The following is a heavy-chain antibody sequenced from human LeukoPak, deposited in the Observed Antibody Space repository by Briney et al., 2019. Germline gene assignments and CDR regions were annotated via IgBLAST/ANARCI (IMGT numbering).Heavy chain of an antibody. D-gene: IGHD3-3*01. V-gene: IGHV1-18*01. CDR2: ISAYNGNT. J-gene: IGHJ4*02. CDR1: GYTFTSYG. Sequence: ASVKVSCKASGYTFTSYGISWVRQAPGQGLEWMGWISAYNGNTNYAQKLQGRVTMTTDTSTSTAYMELRSLRSDDTAVYYCAKTYYDFWSGYYPFDYWGQGTLVTVSS. CDR3: AKTYYDFWSGYYPFDY.